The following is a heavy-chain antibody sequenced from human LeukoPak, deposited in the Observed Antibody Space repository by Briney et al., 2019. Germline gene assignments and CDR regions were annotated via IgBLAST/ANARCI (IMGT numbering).Heavy chain of an antibody. CDR1: GGSFSGYY. CDR2: INHSGST. J-gene: IGHJ6*04. V-gene: IGHV4-34*01. CDR3: ARGGGSGWYHYYYGMDV. D-gene: IGHD6-19*01. Sequence: SETLSLTCAVYGGSFSGYYWSWIRQPPGKGLEWIGEINHSGSTSYNPSLKSRVTISVDTSKNQFSLKLSSVTAADTAVYYCARGGGSGWYHYYYGMDVWGKGTTVTVSS.